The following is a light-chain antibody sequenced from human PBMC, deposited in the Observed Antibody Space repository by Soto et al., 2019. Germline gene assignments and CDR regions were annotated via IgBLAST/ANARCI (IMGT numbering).Light chain of an antibody. J-gene: IGLJ1*01. V-gene: IGLV2-14*03. CDR3: SSFTMSNSYV. CDR2: DVS. Sequence: QSALTQPASVSGSPGQSITISCTGTSSDVGAYNYVSWYQQHPGKVPKLMIYDVSDRPSGVSNRFSGSKSGNTASLTISGLQAEAEADYHCSSFTMSNSYVFGAGTKLTVL. CDR1: SSDVGAYNY.